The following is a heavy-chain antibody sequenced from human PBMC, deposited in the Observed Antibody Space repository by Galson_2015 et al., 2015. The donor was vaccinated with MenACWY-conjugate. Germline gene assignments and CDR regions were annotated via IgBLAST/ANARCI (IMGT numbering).Heavy chain of an antibody. D-gene: IGHD2-2*01. CDR3: ARALGGYCRRFPCPGNYMDV. CDR2: IGTVGDP. Sequence: SLRLSCAASGFIFSNYDMHWVRQVTGKGLEWVSAIGTVGDPYYADSVKGRFTISRENAKNSLYLQMNTLRAGDTAVYYCARALGGYCRRFPCPGNYMDVWGKGTTVTVSS. J-gene: IGHJ6*03. V-gene: IGHV3-13*05. CDR1: GFIFSNYD.